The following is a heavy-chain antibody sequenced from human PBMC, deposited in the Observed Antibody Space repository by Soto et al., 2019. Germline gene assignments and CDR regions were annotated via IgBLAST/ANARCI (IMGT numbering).Heavy chain of an antibody. Sequence: QVQLVQSGAEVKKPGSSVNVSCKASGGTFSIYTISWVRQAPGQGLEWMGGSANSAQKFQGRLTVTADESTSTVYLELSSLTSEYTAVYYCAREGPPDIAWFDPWGQGTLVSVSS. CDR2: GSA. V-gene: IGHV1-69*01. J-gene: IGHJ5*02. D-gene: IGHD2-15*01. CDR3: AREGPPDIAWFDP. CDR1: GGTFSIYT.